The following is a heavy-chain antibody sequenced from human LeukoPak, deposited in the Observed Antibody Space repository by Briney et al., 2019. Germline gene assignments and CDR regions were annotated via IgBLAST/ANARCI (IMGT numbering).Heavy chain of an antibody. D-gene: IGHD3-10*01. CDR1: GFTFSSYE. V-gene: IGHV3-48*03. J-gene: IGHJ6*03. CDR2: ISFSGSTI. CDR3: ARALWFGELSSDYYMDV. Sequence: GGSLRLSCAASGFTFSSYEMNWVRQAPGKGLEWVSYISFSGSTIYYADSVKGRFTISRDNAKNSLYLQMNSLRAEDTAVYYCARALWFGELSSDYYMDVWGKGTTVTISS.